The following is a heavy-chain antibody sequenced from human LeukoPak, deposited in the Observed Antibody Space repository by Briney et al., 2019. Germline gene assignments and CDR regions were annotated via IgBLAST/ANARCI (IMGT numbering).Heavy chain of an antibody. CDR1: GGSISSYY. J-gene: IGHJ4*02. CDR3: AREGDYDFDY. V-gene: IGHV4-59*01. CDR2: IYYSGSI. D-gene: IGHD4-17*01. Sequence: SETLSLTCTVSGGSISSYYWSWIRQPPGKGLEWIGYIYYSGSIKYNPSLKSRVTISIDTSKNQFSLKLSSVTAADTAVYYCAREGDYDFDYWGQGTLVTVSS.